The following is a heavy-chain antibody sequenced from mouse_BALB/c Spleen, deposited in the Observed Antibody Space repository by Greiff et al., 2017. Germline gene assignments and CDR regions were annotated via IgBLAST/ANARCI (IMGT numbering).Heavy chain of an antibody. CDR2: ISYSGST. J-gene: IGHJ3*01. V-gene: IGHV3-2*02. CDR1: GYSITSDYA. D-gene: IGHD1-2*01. CDR3: ARGGLRHPLAY. Sequence: EVKLQESGPGLVKPSQSLSLTCTVTGYSITSDYAWNWIRQFPGNKLEWMGYISYSGSTSYNPSLKSRISITRDTSKNQFFLQLNSVTTEDTATYYCARGGLRHPLAYWGQGTLVTVSA.